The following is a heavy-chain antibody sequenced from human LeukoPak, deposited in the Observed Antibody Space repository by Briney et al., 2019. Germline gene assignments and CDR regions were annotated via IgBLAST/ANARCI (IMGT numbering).Heavy chain of an antibody. V-gene: IGHV4-30-4*08. CDR3: AREHLTIFGVADY. D-gene: IGHD3-3*01. J-gene: IGHJ4*02. Sequence: SETLSLTCTVSGGSISSGDYYWSWIRQPPGKGLEWIGYIYYSGSTYYNPSLKSRVTISVDTSKNQFSLKLSSVTAADTAVYYCAREHLTIFGVADYWGQGTLVTVSS. CDR2: IYYSGST. CDR1: GGSISSGDYY.